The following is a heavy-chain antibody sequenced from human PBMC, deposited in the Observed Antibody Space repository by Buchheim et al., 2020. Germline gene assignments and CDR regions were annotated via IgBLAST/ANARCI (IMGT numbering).Heavy chain of an antibody. CDR2: IYHSGST. CDR3: ARDLSQNEPNYYDSSENFDL. CDR1: GGSISSSNW. D-gene: IGHD3-22*01. Sequence: QVQLQESGPGLVKPSGTLSLTCAVSGGSISSSNWWSWVRQPPGKGLEWIGEIYHSGSTNYNPSLKSRVTISVDKSKNQFYLKLSSVTAADTAVYYCARDLSQNEPNYYDSSENFDLWGRGTL. J-gene: IGHJ2*01. V-gene: IGHV4-4*02.